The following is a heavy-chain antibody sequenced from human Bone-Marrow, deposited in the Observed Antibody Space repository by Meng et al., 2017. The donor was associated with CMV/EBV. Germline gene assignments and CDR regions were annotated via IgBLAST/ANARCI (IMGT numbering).Heavy chain of an antibody. Sequence: SEPLSLTCTVSGYSISSGYYWGWIRQPPGKGLEWIGSIYHSGSTNYNPSLKSRVTISVDTSKNQFSLKLSSVTAADTAVYYCARGRLGYCSSTSCPARGWFDPWGQGTLVTVSS. CDR3: ARGRLGYCSSTSCPARGWFDP. CDR2: IYHSGST. CDR1: GYSISSGYY. D-gene: IGHD2-2*01. V-gene: IGHV4-38-2*02. J-gene: IGHJ5*02.